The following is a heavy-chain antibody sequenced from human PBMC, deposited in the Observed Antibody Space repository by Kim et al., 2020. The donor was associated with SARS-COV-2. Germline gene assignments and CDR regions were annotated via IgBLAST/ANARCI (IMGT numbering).Heavy chain of an antibody. D-gene: IGHD6-13*01. CDR2: INHSGST. CDR3: ARAAHSSKKTFDY. CDR1: GGSFSGYY. Sequence: SETLSLTCAVYGGSFSGYYWSWIRQPPGKGLEWIGEINHSGSTNYNPSLKSRVTISVDTSKNQFSLKLSSVTAADTAVYYCARAAHSSKKTFDYWGQGTLVTVSS. V-gene: IGHV4-34*01. J-gene: IGHJ4*02.